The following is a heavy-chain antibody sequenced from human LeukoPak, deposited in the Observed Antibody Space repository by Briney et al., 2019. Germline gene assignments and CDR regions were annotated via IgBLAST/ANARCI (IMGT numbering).Heavy chain of an antibody. CDR3: VRDGYSYGFMLAFDI. CDR2: INSDGSRT. Sequence: PGGSLRLSCAASGFTFTGYWMHWVHQAPGKGLVWVSRINSDGSRTSYADSVKGRFTTSRDSAKNTLYLQMSSLRAEDTAVYYCVRDGYSYGFMLAFDIWGLGTRVTVSS. CDR1: GFTFTGYW. J-gene: IGHJ3*02. V-gene: IGHV3-74*01. D-gene: IGHD5-18*01.